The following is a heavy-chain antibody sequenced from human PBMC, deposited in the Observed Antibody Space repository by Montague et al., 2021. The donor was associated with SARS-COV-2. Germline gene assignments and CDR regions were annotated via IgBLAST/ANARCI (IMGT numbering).Heavy chain of an antibody. D-gene: IGHD1-26*01. CDR3: ARGMGGSYLYYFDY. Sequence: SETLSLTCTVSGGSISSYYWSWIRQPPGKGLEWIGYIYYSGSTNYNPSLKSRVTILVDMSMNQFSLKLSSVTAADTAVYYCARGMGGSYLYYFDYWGQGTLVTVSS. CDR1: GGSISSYY. J-gene: IGHJ4*02. CDR2: IYYSGST. V-gene: IGHV4-59*01.